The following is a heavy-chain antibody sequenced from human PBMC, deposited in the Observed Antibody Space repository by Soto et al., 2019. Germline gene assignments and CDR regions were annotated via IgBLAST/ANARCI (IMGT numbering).Heavy chain of an antibody. CDR2: ISGSGGST. J-gene: IGHJ6*02. D-gene: IGHD3-3*01. CDR1: GFTFSSYA. CDR3: AKPITIFGVVTSLDGMDV. Sequence: GGSLRLSCAASGFTFSSYAMSWVRQAPGKGLEWVSAISGSGGSTYYADSVKGRFTISRDNSKNTLYLQMNSLRAEDTAVYYCAKPITIFGVVTSLDGMDVWGQGTTVTVSS. V-gene: IGHV3-23*01.